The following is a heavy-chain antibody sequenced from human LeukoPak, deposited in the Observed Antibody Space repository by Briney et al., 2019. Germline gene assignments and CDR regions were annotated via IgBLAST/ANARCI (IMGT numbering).Heavy chain of an antibody. CDR3: ARDVSGIVGASGGGD. V-gene: IGHV1-3*01. D-gene: IGHD1-26*01. J-gene: IGHJ4*02. CDR1: GYTFTSYA. Sequence: ASVKVSCKASGYTFTSYAMHWVRQAPGQGLEWMGWINAGNGNTKYSQKFQGRVTITRDTSASTAYMELSSLRSEDTAVYYCARDVSGIVGASGGGDWGQGTLVTVSS. CDR2: INAGNGNT.